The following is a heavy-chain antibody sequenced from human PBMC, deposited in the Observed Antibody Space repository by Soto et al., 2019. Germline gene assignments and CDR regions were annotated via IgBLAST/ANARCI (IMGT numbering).Heavy chain of an antibody. CDR2: INPKSGGS. V-gene: IGHV1-2*02. CDR1: GYTFTVNY. J-gene: IGHJ3*02. Sequence: QVQLVQSGSEVKKPGASVKVSCKASGYTFTVNYMHWVRQAPGQGLECMGWINPKSGGSNYAQKFQGRVTLTRDTSISTAYMELSRLTSDATAVYYCARAGASSPPLAIWSQATMVTVPS. CDR3: ARAGASSPPLAI. D-gene: IGHD6-13*01.